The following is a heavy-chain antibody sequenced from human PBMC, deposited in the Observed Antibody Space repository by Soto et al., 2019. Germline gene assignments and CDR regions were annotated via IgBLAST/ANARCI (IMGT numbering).Heavy chain of an antibody. CDR1: GFTFSNYA. CDR3: AKGQGYYYDASGYTFDY. D-gene: IGHD3-22*01. CDR2: ISGSAINT. J-gene: IGHJ4*02. Sequence: GGSLRLSCAASGFTFSNYAMSWFRQAPGKGLEWVSAISGSAINTYYADSVRGRFTISRDNSKNTLYLQMNHLRAEDTAVYSCAKGQGYYYDASGYTFDYWGQGTLVTVSS. V-gene: IGHV3-23*01.